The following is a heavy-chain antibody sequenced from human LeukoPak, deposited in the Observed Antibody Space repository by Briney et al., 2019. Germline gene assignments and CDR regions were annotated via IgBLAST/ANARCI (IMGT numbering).Heavy chain of an antibody. CDR3: TGDSSGYYYDAFDI. V-gene: IGHV3-15*01. CDR2: IKSKTDGGTT. CDR1: GFTFSNAW. D-gene: IGHD3-22*01. Sequence: GGSPRLSCAASGFTFSNAWMSWVRQAPGKGLEWVGRIKSKTDGGTTDYAAPVKGRFTISRDDSKNTLYLQMNSLKTEDTAVYYCTGDSSGYYYDAFDIWGQGTMVTVSS. J-gene: IGHJ3*02.